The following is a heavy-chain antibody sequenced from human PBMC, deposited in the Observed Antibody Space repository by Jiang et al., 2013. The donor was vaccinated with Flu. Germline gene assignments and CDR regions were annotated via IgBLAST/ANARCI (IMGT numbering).Heavy chain of an antibody. CDR1: VAPSVVTT. Sequence: GLVKPSETLSPPALSLVAPSVVTTGAGSGSPREGTGVDWVYLLQWEHQLQPSLKSRVTISVDTSKNQFSLKLSSVTAADTAVYYCARQGTMVRDNWFDPWGQGTLVTVSS. J-gene: IGHJ5*02. CDR3: ARQGTMVRDNWFDP. CDR2: LLQWEH. V-gene: IGHV4-59*01. D-gene: IGHD3-10*01.